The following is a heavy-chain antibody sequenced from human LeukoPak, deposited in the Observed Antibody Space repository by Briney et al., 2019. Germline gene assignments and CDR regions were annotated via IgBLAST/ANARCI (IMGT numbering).Heavy chain of an antibody. J-gene: IGHJ4*02. D-gene: IGHD5-18*01. CDR3: ARGIQLWFPYFDY. Sequence: ASVKVSCKASGYTFTGYYMHWVRQAPGQGHEWMGWINPNSGGTNYAQKFQGRVTMTGDTSISTAYMELSRLRSDDTAVYYCARGIQLWFPYFDYWGQGTLVTVSS. V-gene: IGHV1-2*02. CDR1: GYTFTGYY. CDR2: INPNSGGT.